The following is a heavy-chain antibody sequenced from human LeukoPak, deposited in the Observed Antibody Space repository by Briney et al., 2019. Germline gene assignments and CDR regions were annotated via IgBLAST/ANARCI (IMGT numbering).Heavy chain of an antibody. CDR2: IYYSGST. J-gene: IGHJ5*02. Sequence: PSETLSLTCTVSGGSISSSSYYWGWIRQPPGKGLEWIGSIYYSGSTYYNPSLKSRVTISVDTSKNQFSLKLSSVTAADTAVYYCARVAAGNNWFDPWGQGTLVTVSS. CDR3: ARVAAGNNWFDP. D-gene: IGHD6-13*01. CDR1: GGSISSSSYY. V-gene: IGHV4-39*07.